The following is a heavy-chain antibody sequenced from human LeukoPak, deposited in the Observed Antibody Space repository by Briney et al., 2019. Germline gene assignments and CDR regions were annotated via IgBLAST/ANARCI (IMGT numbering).Heavy chain of an antibody. D-gene: IGHD1-26*01. CDR3: ARAGSGSYYHALGAFDI. J-gene: IGHJ3*02. CDR1: GFTFSSYS. Sequence: GGSLRLSCAASGFTFSSYSMNWVRQAPGKGLEWVGRIKSKTDGGTTDYAAPVKGRFTISRDDSKNTLYLQMNSLRAEDTAVYYCARAGSGSYYHALGAFDIWGQGTMVTVSS. CDR2: IKSKTDGGTT. V-gene: IGHV3-15*01.